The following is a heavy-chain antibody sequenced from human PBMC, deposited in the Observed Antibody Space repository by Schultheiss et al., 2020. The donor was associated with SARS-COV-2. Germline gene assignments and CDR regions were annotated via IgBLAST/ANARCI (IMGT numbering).Heavy chain of an antibody. CDR3: ARDPDIVVVVAATPGWFDP. CDR1: GFTFSSYS. Sequence: GGSLRLSCAASGFTFSSYSMNWVRQAPGKGLVWVSRINSDGSSTRYAESVKGRFTISRDNAKNTLYLQMNSLRAEDTAVYYCARDPDIVVVVAATPGWFDPWGQGTLVTSPQ. J-gene: IGHJ5*02. V-gene: IGHV3-74*01. CDR2: INSDGSST. D-gene: IGHD2-15*01.